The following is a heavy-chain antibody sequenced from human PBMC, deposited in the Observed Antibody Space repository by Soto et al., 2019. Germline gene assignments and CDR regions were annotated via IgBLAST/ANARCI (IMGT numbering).Heavy chain of an antibody. CDR3: ARDHPMVRGFSVSRNYYYYGMDV. CDR2: ISSSGSTI. CDR1: GFTFSSYE. D-gene: IGHD3-10*01. Sequence: PGGSLRLSCAASGFTFSSYEMNWVRQAPGKGLEWVSYISSSGSTIYYADSVKGRFTISRDNAKNSLYLQMNSLRAEDTAVYYCARDHPMVRGFSVSRNYYYYGMDVWGQGTTVTVSS. V-gene: IGHV3-48*03. J-gene: IGHJ6*02.